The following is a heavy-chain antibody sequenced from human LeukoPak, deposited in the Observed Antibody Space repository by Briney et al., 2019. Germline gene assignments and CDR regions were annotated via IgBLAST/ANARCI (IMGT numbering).Heavy chain of an antibody. Sequence: SETLSLTCAVYGGSFSGYYWSWIGQPPGKGLEWIGEINHSGSTNYNPSLKSRVTISVDTSKNQFSLKLSSVTAADTAVYYCARGSIVVVPAAEGGMDVWGKGTTVTVSS. D-gene: IGHD2-2*01. J-gene: IGHJ6*04. CDR2: INHSGST. CDR1: GGSFSGYY. CDR3: ARGSIVVVPAAEGGMDV. V-gene: IGHV4-34*01.